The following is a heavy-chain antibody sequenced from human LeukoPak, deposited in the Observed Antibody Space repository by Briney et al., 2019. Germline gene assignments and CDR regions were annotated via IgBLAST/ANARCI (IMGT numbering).Heavy chain of an antibody. CDR3: ARGPGYGDYVYYFDY. V-gene: IGHV4-34*01. D-gene: IGHD4-17*01. CDR1: GGSFSGYY. CDR2: INHSGST. J-gene: IGHJ4*02. Sequence: SETLSPPCAVYGGSFSGYYWSWVRQPPGKGLEWIGEINHSGSTNYNPSLKSRVTISVDTSKNQFSLKLSSVTAADTAVYYCARGPGYGDYVYYFDYWGQGTLVTVSS.